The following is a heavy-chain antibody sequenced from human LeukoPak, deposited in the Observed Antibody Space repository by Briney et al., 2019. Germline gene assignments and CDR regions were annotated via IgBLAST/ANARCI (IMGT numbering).Heavy chain of an antibody. CDR2: ISAYNGNT. J-gene: IGHJ5*02. CDR1: GYTFTSYG. Sequence: ASVKVSCKASGYTFTSYGISWVRQAPGQGLEWMGWISAYNGNTNYAQKLQGRVTMTTDTSTSTAYMELRSLRSDDTAVYYCARARYYYDSSGYYGSWFDPWGQGTLVTVSS. D-gene: IGHD3-22*01. CDR3: ARARYYYDSSGYYGSWFDP. V-gene: IGHV1-18*01.